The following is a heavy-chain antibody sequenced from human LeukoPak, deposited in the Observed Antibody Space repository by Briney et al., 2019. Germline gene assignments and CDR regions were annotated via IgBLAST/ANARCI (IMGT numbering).Heavy chain of an antibody. D-gene: IGHD5-12*01. J-gene: IGHJ4*02. V-gene: IGHV4-39*01. CDR2: IYYSGST. CDR1: AGSITSSSYY. CDR3: AGNSGYDFYRFDY. Sequence: SETLCLTCTVSAGSITSSSYYWGWIRQPPGKGLEWIGSIYYSGSTYYNPSLKSRLTISVDTSKNQFSLRLSSVTAADTAVYYCAGNSGYDFYRFDYWGQGTLVTVSS.